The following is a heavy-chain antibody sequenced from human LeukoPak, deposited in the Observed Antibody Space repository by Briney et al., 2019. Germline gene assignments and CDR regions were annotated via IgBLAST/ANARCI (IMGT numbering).Heavy chain of an antibody. D-gene: IGHD1-1*01. V-gene: IGHV1-8*02. CDR1: GYTFTSYG. Sequence: ASVKVSCKASGYTFTSYGISWVRQATGQGLEWLGWMSPNSGDTGYAQKFQGRVTMTSDSSISTAYMELSSLRSEDTAVYYCARDRGYYAFDIWGQGTMVTVSS. J-gene: IGHJ3*02. CDR3: ARDRGYYAFDI. CDR2: MSPNSGDT.